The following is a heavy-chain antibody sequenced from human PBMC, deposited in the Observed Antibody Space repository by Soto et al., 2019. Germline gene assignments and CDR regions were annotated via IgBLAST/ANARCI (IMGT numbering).Heavy chain of an antibody. D-gene: IGHD3-3*01. CDR2: IKQDGSEK. V-gene: IGHV3-7*01. CDR1: GFTFSSYW. CDR3: ARNAQTYYDFWSGYSGTFDY. J-gene: IGHJ4*02. Sequence: GGSLRLSCAASGFTFSSYWMSWVRQAPGKGLEWVANIKQDGSEKYYVDSVKGRFTISRDNAKNTLYLQMNSLRAEDTAVYYCARNAQTYYDFWSGYSGTFDYWGQGTLVTVSS.